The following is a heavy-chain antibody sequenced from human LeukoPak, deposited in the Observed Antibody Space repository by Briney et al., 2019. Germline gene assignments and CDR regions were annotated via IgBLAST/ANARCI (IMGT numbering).Heavy chain of an antibody. CDR3: AKHSGSYFIYYVDS. CDR2: ISGSAYNS. V-gene: IGHV3-23*01. CDR1: GFTFSSYG. D-gene: IGHD1-26*01. J-gene: IGHJ4*02. Sequence: TGGSLRLSCAASGFTFSSYGLSWVRQAPGKGLEWVSTISGSAYNSCYADSVKGRFTISRDNSANTLYLQMDNLRAEDTALYYCAKHSGSYFIYYVDSWGQGTLVTVSS.